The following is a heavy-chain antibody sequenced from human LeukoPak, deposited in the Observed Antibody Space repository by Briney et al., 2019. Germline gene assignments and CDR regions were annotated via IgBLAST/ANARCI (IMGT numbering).Heavy chain of an antibody. CDR2: IKQDGSEK. CDR1: GFTFSSYW. CDR3: ASLSIAARLDMFDY. J-gene: IGHJ4*02. D-gene: IGHD6-6*01. V-gene: IGHV3-7*01. Sequence: GGSLRLSCAASGFTFSSYWMSWVRQAPGKGLEWVANIKQDGSEKYYVDSVKGRFTISRDNAKNSLYLQMNSLRAEDTAVYYCASLSIAARLDMFDYWGQGTLVTVSS.